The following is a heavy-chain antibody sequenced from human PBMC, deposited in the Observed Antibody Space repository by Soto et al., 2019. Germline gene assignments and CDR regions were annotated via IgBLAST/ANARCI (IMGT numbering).Heavy chain of an antibody. CDR2: MYYRGST. CDR1: GGSISSYY. V-gene: IGHV4-59*08. Sequence: SETLSLTGTVSGGSISSYYGSWSRQPPGQGLEGIGYMYYRGSTNYHPPLKSRVTISVDPSKNQFSLKLSSVTAADTAVYYCARSRRVGYDILTGGPYYYYYYMDVWGKGTTVTVS. CDR3: ARSRRVGYDILTGGPYYYYYYMDV. D-gene: IGHD3-9*01. J-gene: IGHJ6*03.